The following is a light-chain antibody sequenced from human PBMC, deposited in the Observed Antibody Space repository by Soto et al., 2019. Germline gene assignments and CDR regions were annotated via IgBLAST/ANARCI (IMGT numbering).Light chain of an antibody. CDR1: QSVLSSSNNRNY. V-gene: IGKV4-1*01. CDR3: QHNYNIPQR. Sequence: DIVMTQAPDSLAVSLGERATINCKSSQSVLSSSNNRNYIAWYQQKSGQPPKLLIYWASTRESGVPDRFSGSVSVTVYTLNISSQQAEDVASFNYQHNYNIPQRFDQGTRVDIK. CDR2: WAS. J-gene: IGKJ1*01.